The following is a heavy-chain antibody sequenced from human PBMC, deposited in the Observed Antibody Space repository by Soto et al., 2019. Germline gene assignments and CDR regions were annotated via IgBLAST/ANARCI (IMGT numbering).Heavy chain of an antibody. D-gene: IGHD1-1*01. Sequence: EVQLVESGGGLVQPGGSLQLSCAASDFTFGDSAVHWIRQASGNGLEWVGRIRGKSRNYATGYAESVKGRFTISRDDSRNTAYLQMNSLKTEDTAVYYCAYDLHYALEIWGQGTLVTVSS. J-gene: IGHJ1*01. V-gene: IGHV3-73*01. CDR2: IRGKSRNYAT. CDR3: AYDLHYALEI. CDR1: DFTFGDSA.